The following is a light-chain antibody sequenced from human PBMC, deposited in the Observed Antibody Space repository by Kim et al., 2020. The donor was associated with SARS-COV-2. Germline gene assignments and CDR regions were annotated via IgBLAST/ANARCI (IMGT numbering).Light chain of an antibody. J-gene: IGKJ2*01. Sequence: SASVGDRVTITCRASQSISSWLAWYQQKPGKAPKVLIYKASNLEIGVPSRCSGSGSGTEYTLTIISLQPDDFATYYCQQYSSCPYTFGQGTKLDI. CDR2: KAS. CDR1: QSISSW. CDR3: QQYSSCPYT. V-gene: IGKV1-5*03.